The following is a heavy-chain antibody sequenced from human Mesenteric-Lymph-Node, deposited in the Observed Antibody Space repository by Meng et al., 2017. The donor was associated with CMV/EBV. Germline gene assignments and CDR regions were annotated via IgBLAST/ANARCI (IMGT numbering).Heavy chain of an antibody. J-gene: IGHJ4*02. V-gene: IGHV3-30*04. Sequence: GGSLRLSCAASGFTFSSYAMHWVRQAPGKGLEWVAVISYDGSNKYYADSVKGRFTISRDNAKNTLYLQMNTLRAEDTAVYYCARDRGYDSSGFDYWGQGTLVTVSS. D-gene: IGHD3-22*01. CDR1: GFTFSSYA. CDR2: ISYDGSNK. CDR3: ARDRGYDSSGFDY.